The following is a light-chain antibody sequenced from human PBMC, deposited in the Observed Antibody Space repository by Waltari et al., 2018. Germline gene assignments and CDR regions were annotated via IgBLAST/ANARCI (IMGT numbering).Light chain of an antibody. CDR3: QQYNNYPYT. V-gene: IGKV1-5*03. CDR1: HSISGR. J-gene: IGKJ2*01. CDR2: KAS. Sequence: TQSPSTPSVSVGDRVTLTCRASHSISGRLAWYQQKPGKAPKLLISKASSLEGGVPSRFSGSESGTVFTLTISSLQPDDIATYCCQQYNNYPYTFGQGTTL.